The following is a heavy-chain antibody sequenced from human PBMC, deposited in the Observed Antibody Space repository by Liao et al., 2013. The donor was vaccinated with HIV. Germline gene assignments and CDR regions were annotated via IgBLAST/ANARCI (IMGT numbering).Heavy chain of an antibody. CDR1: GGSLINFY. J-gene: IGHJ6*03. V-gene: IGHV4-59*01. CDR2: IYSSGGT. D-gene: IGHD3-9*01. CDR3: ARAATGIYFQYLDF. Sequence: QLQLQESGPGLMKPSETLSLTCSVSGGSLINFYWHWLRQAPGKGLEWIGNIYSSGGTNYHPSLKGRVSMSIDPSKNNFSLHLTAVTAADTAVYYCARAATGIYFQYLDFWGKGATVTVSS.